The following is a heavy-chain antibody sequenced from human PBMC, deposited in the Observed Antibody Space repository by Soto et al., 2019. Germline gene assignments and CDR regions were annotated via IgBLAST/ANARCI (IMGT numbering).Heavy chain of an antibody. CDR3: ARGGYSYGLYNWFDP. Sequence: ASVKVSCKASGYTFTSYGISWVRQAPGQGLEWMGWISAYNGNTNYAQKLQGRVTMTTDTSTSTAYMELRSLRSDDTAVYYCARGGYSYGLYNWFDPWGQGTLVTVSS. CDR2: ISAYNGNT. D-gene: IGHD5-18*01. V-gene: IGHV1-18*01. CDR1: GYTFTSYG. J-gene: IGHJ5*02.